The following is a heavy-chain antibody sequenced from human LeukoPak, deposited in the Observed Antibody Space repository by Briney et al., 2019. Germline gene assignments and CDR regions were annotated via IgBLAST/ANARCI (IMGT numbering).Heavy chain of an antibody. CDR3: AKVGPYDILTGYYSI. Sequence: LSLTCTVSGYSISSGYYWGWVRQAPGKGLEWVSGISWNSASIGYADSVKGRFTISRDNAKISLYLQMNSLRAEDTALYYCAKVGPYDILTGYYSIWGQGTLVTVSS. J-gene: IGHJ4*02. D-gene: IGHD3-9*01. V-gene: IGHV3-9*01. CDR1: GYSISSGYY. CDR2: ISWNSASI.